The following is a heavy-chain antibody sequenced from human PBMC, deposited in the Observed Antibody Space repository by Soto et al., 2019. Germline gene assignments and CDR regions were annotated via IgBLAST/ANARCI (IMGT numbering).Heavy chain of an antibody. V-gene: IGHV1-69*02. CDR1: GGTFGTYT. Sequence: QVQLVQSRAEVKKPGSSVKVSCKASGGTFGTYTISWVRQAPGQGLEWMGRIIPYLDITDYAQKFQGRFTIAADKSTTTAYMELNRLRSEDTAVYFCARDTTYWGQGTLVTVSS. D-gene: IGHD5-18*01. CDR2: IIPYLDIT. CDR3: ARDTTY. J-gene: IGHJ4*02.